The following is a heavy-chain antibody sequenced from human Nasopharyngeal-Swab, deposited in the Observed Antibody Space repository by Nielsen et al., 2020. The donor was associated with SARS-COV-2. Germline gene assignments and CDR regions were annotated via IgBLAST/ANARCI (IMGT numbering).Heavy chain of an antibody. CDR1: GFTFSYYA. CDR3: ARPGQLWLGGLSY. CDR2: IVGDSSEI. V-gene: IGHV3-23*01. J-gene: IGHJ4*02. Sequence: GESLKISRAASGFTFSYYAMNWVRRAPGKGLEWVSGIVGDSSEIYYADSVKGRFTISRDNSRNTLYLQMNSLRAEDTAVYYCARPGQLWLGGLSYWGQGTLVTVSS. D-gene: IGHD5-18*01.